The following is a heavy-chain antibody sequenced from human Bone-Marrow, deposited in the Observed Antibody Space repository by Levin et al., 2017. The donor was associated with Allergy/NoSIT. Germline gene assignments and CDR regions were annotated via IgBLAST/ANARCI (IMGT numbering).Heavy chain of an antibody. CDR2: SYTSGNF. V-gene: IGHV4-61*09. J-gene: IGHJ6*03. Sequence: SETLSLTCTVSGVSITSGSYYWSWIRQPAGKGLEWIGHSYTSGNFTYNPSLKSRATISLDTSKNQFSLKLRSVTAADTAVYYCARVLQYSYYYTDVRGKGTMVAVSS. CDR3: ARVLQYSYYYTDV. D-gene: IGHD2-21*01. CDR1: GVSITSGSYY.